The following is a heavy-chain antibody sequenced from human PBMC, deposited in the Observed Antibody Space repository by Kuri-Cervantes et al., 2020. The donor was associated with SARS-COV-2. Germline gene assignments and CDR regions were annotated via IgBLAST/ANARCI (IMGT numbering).Heavy chain of an antibody. V-gene: IGHV4-34*01. Sequence: SETLSLTCAVYGGSFSGYYWSWIRQPPGKGLEWIGEINHSGSTNYNPSLKSRVTISVDTSKNQFSPKLSSVTAADTAVYSCARRLPYYFDYWGQGTLVTVSS. CDR2: INHSGST. CDR1: GGSFSGYY. J-gene: IGHJ4*02. D-gene: IGHD4-11*01. CDR3: ARRLPYYFDY.